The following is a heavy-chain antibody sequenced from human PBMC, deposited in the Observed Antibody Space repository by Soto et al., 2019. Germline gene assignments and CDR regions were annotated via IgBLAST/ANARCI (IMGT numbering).Heavy chain of an antibody. V-gene: IGHV3-73*01. D-gene: IGHD3-16*01. CDR2: IRSKANNYAT. J-gene: IGHJ4*02. Sequence: EVQLVESGGGLVQPGESLKLSCAVSGFTFSGSAMHWVRQASGKGLEWVGRIRSKANNYATAYAASVKVRFTISRDDSTSTAQLQMNSLKREDTAVYYCSRGWGDFVGDYWGEGNLVTVSS. CDR1: GFTFSGSA. CDR3: SRGWGDFVGDY.